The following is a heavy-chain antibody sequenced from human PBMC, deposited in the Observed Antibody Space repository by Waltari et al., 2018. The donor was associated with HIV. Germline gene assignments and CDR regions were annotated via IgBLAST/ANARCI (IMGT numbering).Heavy chain of an antibody. D-gene: IGHD6-6*01. J-gene: IGHJ4*02. V-gene: IGHV3-23*01. Sequence: EVPLLESGGAFVPPGASLLPSCYPSGFPFSPFALCWVRQAPGKGLEWVSVISGSGCSTYYADFVKGRFTISRDNSKNTLYLQMNSLRAEDTAVYYCAKEGIAGRPSVPDYWGQGTLVTGSS. CDR1: GFPFSPFA. CDR2: ISGSGCST. CDR3: AKEGIAGRPSVPDY.